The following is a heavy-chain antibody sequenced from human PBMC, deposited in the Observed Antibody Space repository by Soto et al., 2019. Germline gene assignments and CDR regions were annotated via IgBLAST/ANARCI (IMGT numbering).Heavy chain of an antibody. V-gene: IGHV4-4*02. CDR1: GGSISSSNW. Sequence: SETLSLTCAVSGGSISSSNWWSWVRQPPGKGLEWIGEIYHSGSTNYNPSLKSRVTISVDKSKNQFSLKLSSVTAADTAVYYCASRSGWENWFDPWGQGTLVTVS. CDR2: IYHSGST. CDR3: ASRSGWENWFDP. D-gene: IGHD6-19*01. J-gene: IGHJ5*02.